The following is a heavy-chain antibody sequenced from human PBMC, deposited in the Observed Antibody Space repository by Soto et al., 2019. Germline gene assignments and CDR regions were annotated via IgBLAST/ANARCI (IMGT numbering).Heavy chain of an antibody. CDR3: ARDPGSYGPYYNYYGMDV. CDR1: GASISSGGYY. Sequence: QVQLQESGPGLVKPSQTLSLTCTVSGASISSGGYYWSWIRQLPGRGLEWIGYIYYIGRTYYTPSLKTRVTISVDTSKNQFSLNLSSVTAADTPVYYCARDPGSYGPYYNYYGMDVWGHGTTVIVSS. CDR2: IYYIGRT. J-gene: IGHJ6*02. D-gene: IGHD5-18*01. V-gene: IGHV4-31*03.